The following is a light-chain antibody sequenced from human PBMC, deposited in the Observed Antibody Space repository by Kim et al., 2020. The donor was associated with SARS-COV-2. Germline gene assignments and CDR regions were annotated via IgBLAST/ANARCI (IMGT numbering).Light chain of an antibody. V-gene: IGLV2-14*04. Sequence: QSITISCTGTNSDVGGYNYVSWYQQLPGKAPKLMIYDVTKRPSGVSDRFSGSKSGNTASLTISGLQAEDEADYYCTSYTSSSTDVVFGGGTKLTVL. J-gene: IGLJ2*01. CDR2: DVT. CDR3: TSYTSSSTDVV. CDR1: NSDVGGYNY.